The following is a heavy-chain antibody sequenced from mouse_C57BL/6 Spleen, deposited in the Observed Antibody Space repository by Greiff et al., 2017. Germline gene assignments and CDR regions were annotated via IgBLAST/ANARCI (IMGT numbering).Heavy chain of an antibody. CDR3: ARDAGGYGEYYGLDY. CDR2: INPDGGST. D-gene: IGHD2-13*01. V-gene: IGHV5-2*01. J-gene: IGHJ3*01. CDR1: EYAFPSHD. Sequence: EVKLMESGAGLVQPGASLKLSCESYEYAFPSHDMSWVRQTPGKRLELVAAINPDGGSTYYPDTIERRSTISRDNAKNTLYLQMSSLRSEDTAVYYCARDAGGYGEYYGLDYWGQGTLVTVSA.